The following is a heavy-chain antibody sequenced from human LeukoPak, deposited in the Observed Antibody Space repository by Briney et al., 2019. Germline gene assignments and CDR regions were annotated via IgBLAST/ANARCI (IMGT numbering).Heavy chain of an antibody. D-gene: IGHD1-26*01. V-gene: IGHV3-30*02. Sequence: GGSLRLSCAASGFTFSSYGMHWVRQAPGKGLEWVAFIRYDGSNKYYADSVKGRFTISRDNSKNTLYLQMNSLRAEDTAVYYCAKDLSYSGSYYESDAFDIWGQGTMVTVSS. CDR2: IRYDGSNK. J-gene: IGHJ3*02. CDR3: AKDLSYSGSYYESDAFDI. CDR1: GFTFSSYG.